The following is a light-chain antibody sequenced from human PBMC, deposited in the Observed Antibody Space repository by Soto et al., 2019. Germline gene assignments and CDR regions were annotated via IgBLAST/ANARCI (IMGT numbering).Light chain of an antibody. V-gene: IGKV1-5*03. CDR3: QQYNSYQYT. CDR2: KAS. CDR1: QTFCSG. J-gene: IGKJ2*01. Sequence: DIQMTQSPSTLSASVGPRFTIPARPSQTFCSGLPWFQQKPGKAPKFLIYKASSLEGGIQSRFSGSGSETEFTLTISSLQPEDFATYYCQQYNSYQYTFGQGTKLEIK.